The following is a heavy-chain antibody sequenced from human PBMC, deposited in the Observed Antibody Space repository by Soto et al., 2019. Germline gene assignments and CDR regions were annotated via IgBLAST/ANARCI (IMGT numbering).Heavy chain of an antibody. J-gene: IGHJ6*02. CDR2: IYPGDSDT. D-gene: IGHD2-21*02. Sequence: GESLKISCKGSGYSFTSYWIGWVRQMPGKGLEWMGIIYPGDSDTRYSPSFQGQVTISADKSISTAYLQWSSLKASDTARYYCARRSPTYCGGDCYSSLRGETSSLYYYYGMDVWGQGTTVTVSS. V-gene: IGHV5-51*01. CDR1: GYSFTSYW. CDR3: ARRSPTYCGGDCYSSLRGETSSLYYYYGMDV.